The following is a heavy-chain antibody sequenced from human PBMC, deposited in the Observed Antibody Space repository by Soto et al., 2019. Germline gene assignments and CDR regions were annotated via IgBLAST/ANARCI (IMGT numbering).Heavy chain of an antibody. CDR3: ARRAETNGWNGFGADKYYFDF. V-gene: IGHV1-8*01. J-gene: IGHJ4*02. CDR2: MNPNTGNS. Sequence: ASVKVSCKASGYTFTSYDIYWVRQATGQGLEWMGWMNPNTGNSGYAQKFQGRVTMTSDTSISTAHMELSSLRSEDTAVYYCARRAETNGWNGFGADKYYFDFWGQGTLVTV. D-gene: IGHD1-1*01. CDR1: GYTFTSYD.